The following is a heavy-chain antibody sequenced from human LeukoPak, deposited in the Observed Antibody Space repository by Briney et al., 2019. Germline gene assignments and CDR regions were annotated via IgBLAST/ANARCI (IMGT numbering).Heavy chain of an antibody. D-gene: IGHD6-13*01. V-gene: IGHV1-8*01. CDR3: ARAATGYSSSWDFDY. CDR2: MNPNSGNT. CDR1: GYTFTIYD. Sequence: ASVKVSCKASGYTFTIYDINWVREATGQGLEWMGWMNPNSGNTGYTQKLQGRHTMTRNTSISTAYMELSSLRSEDTAVYYCARAATGYSSSWDFDYWGQGTLVTVSS. J-gene: IGHJ4*02.